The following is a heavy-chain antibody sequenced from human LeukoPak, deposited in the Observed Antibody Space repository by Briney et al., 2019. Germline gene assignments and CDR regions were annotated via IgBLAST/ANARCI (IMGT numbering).Heavy chain of an antibody. D-gene: IGHD3-9*01. J-gene: IGHJ4*02. CDR3: ARDRPLLRYFDWLLIDY. V-gene: IGHV3-11*01. CDR1: GFTFSDYY. CDR2: ISSSGSTI. Sequence: GALRLSCAASGFTFSDYYMSWIRQAPGKGLDWVSSISSSGSTIYYADSVKGRFTISRDNAKNSLYLQMNSLRAEDTAVYYCARDRPLLRYFDWLLIDYWGQGTLVTVSS.